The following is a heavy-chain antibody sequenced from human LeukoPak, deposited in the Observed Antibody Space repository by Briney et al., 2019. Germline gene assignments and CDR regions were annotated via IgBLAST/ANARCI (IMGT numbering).Heavy chain of an antibody. J-gene: IGHJ3*02. CDR1: GGSISSGSYY. V-gene: IGHV4-61*02. D-gene: IGHD3-22*01. CDR3: ARAHYYDSSGYLDAFDI. Sequence: SETLSLTCTVSGGSISSGSYYWSWIRQPAGKGLEWIGRKYTSGSTNYNPSLKSRVTISVDTSKNQFSLKLSSVTAADTAVYYCARAHYYDSSGYLDAFDIWGQGTMVTVSS. CDR2: KYTSGST.